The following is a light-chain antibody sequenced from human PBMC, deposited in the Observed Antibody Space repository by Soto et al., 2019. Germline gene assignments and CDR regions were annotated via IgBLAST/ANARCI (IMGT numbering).Light chain of an antibody. V-gene: IGLV2-14*01. Sequence: QSVLTQPASVSGSPGQSIAISCTGSSSDIGIYKYVSWYQQHPGKVPKLIIYEVTNRPSGVSNRFSGSKSGNTASLTISGLQAEDEADYYCSSYTSSSTYVFGTGTKLTVL. CDR2: EVT. CDR3: SSYTSSSTYV. CDR1: SSDIGIYKY. J-gene: IGLJ1*01.